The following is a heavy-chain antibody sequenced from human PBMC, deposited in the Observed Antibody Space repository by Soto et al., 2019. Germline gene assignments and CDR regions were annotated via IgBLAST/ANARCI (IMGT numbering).Heavy chain of an antibody. CDR3: ARDHKGGYYYYGMDV. CDR2: ISSSGSTI. J-gene: IGHJ6*02. CDR1: GFTFSSYE. Sequence: EVQLVESGGGLVQPGGSLRLSCAASGFTFSSYEMNWVRQAPGKGLEWVSYISSSGSTIYHADSVKGRFTISRDNAKNSLYQQMNSLRAEDTAVYYCARDHKGGYYYYGMDVWGQGTTVTVSS. V-gene: IGHV3-48*03.